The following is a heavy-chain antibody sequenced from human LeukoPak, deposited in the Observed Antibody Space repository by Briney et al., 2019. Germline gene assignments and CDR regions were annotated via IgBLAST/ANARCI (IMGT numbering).Heavy chain of an antibody. J-gene: IGHJ4*01. CDR1: GGSFSGYY. D-gene: IGHD4-17*01. CDR2: ITHSGST. V-gene: IGHV4-34*01. Sequence: SETLSLTCAVYGGSFSGYYWSWIRQPPGKGLEWIGEITHSGSTNYNPSLKSRVTISVDTSKNQFSLKLSSVTAADTAVYYCATGAGTVTTFYWGQGTLVTVSS. CDR3: ATGAGTVTTFY.